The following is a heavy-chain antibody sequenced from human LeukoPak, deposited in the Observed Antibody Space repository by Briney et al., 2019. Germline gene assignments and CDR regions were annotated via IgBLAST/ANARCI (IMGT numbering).Heavy chain of an antibody. CDR3: ARHEFHYYGSGSHNRPGYYYYYMDV. D-gene: IGHD3-10*01. J-gene: IGHJ6*03. CDR1: GYSFTSYW. V-gene: IGHV5-51*01. Sequence: GESLKISCKGSGYSFTSYWIGWVRQMPGKGLEWMGIIYPGDSDTRYSPSFQGQVTISADKSISTAYLQWSSLKASDTAMYYCARHEFHYYGSGSHNRPGYYYYYMDVWGKGTTVTVSS. CDR2: IYPGDSDT.